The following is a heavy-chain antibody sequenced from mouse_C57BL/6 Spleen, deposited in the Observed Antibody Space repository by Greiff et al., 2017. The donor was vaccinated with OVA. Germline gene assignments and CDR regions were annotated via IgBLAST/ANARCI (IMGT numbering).Heavy chain of an antibody. CDR3: TTGDGSSFYAMDY. CDR2: IDPENGDT. CDR1: GFNIKDDY. J-gene: IGHJ4*01. V-gene: IGHV14-4*01. Sequence: VQLQQSGAELVRPGASVKLSCTASGFNIKDDYMHWVKQRPEQGLEWIGWIDPENGDTEYASKFQGKATITADTSSNTAYLQLSSLASEDTAVYYCTTGDGSSFYAMDYWGQGTSVTVSS. D-gene: IGHD1-1*01.